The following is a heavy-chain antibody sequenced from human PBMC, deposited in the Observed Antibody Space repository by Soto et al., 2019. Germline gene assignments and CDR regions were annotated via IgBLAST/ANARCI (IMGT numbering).Heavy chain of an antibody. V-gene: IGHV4-4*07. CDR1: GGSISQYY. Sequence: QVQLQESGPGLVKPSETLSLSCGVSGGSISQYYWSWIRQPAGKGLEWIGRIYSGGSTNYNPSLERRVTMSVDTFKNQFSPELSSVTAADTDVYYCARGPGGFGDFSLDYWGQGTLVTVSS. D-gene: IGHD3-10*01. J-gene: IGHJ4*02. CDR3: ARGPGGFGDFSLDY. CDR2: IYSGGST.